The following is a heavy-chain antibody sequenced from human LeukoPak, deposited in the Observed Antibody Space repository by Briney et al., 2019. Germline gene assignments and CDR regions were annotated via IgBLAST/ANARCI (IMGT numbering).Heavy chain of an antibody. J-gene: IGHJ3*02. CDR2: IIPIFGTA. D-gene: IGHD4-17*01. CDR3: ARDHSDYGDYQAFDI. V-gene: IGHV1-69*06. CDR1: GGTFSSYA. Sequence: GASVKVSCKASGGTFSSYAISWVRQAPGQGLEWMGGIIPIFGTANYAQKFQGRVTITADKSTSTAYMELSSLRSEDTAVYYCARDHSDYGDYQAFDIWGQGTMVTVSS.